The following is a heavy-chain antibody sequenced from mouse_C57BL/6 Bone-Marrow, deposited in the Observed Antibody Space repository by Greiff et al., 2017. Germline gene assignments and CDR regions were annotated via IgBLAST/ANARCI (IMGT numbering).Heavy chain of an antibody. CDR1: GYTFTSYW. CDR2: INPSNGGT. D-gene: IGHD2-1*01. J-gene: IGHJ4*01. V-gene: IGHV1-53*01. Sequence: QVQLQQPGTELVKPGASVKLSCKASGYTFTSYWMHWVKQRPGQGLEWIGNINPSNGGTNYNEKFKSKATLTVYKSSSTAYMQLSSLTSEDSAVYYCARYGNYVRYAMDYWGQGTSVTVSS. CDR3: ARYGNYVRYAMDY.